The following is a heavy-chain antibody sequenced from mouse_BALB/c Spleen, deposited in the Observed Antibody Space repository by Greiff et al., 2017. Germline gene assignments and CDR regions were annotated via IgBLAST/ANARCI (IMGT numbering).Heavy chain of an antibody. CDR1: GFTFSSYT. V-gene: IGHV5-6-5*01. CDR3: ARGYYGSDWYFDV. Sequence: EVKLMESGGGLVKPGGSLKLSCAASGFTFSSYTMSWVRQTPEKRLEWVASISSGGSTYYPDSVKGRFTISRDNARNILYLQMSSLRSEDTAMYYCARGYYGSDWYFDVWGAGTTVTVSS. CDR2: ISSGGST. D-gene: IGHD1-1*01. J-gene: IGHJ1*01.